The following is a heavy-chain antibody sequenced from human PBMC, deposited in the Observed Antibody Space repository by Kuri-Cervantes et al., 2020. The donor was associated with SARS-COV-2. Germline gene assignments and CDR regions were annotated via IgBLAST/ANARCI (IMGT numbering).Heavy chain of an antibody. J-gene: IGHJ6*02. CDR2: ISSSGSTI. Sequence: GESLKISCAASGFTFSSYEVNWVRQAPGKGLEWVSYISSSGSTIYYADSVKGRFTISRDNAKNSLYLQMNSLRAEDTAVYYCARDRYDFWSGLGYYYYGMDVWGQGTTVTVSS. CDR1: GFTFSSYE. V-gene: IGHV3-48*03. D-gene: IGHD3-3*01. CDR3: ARDRYDFWSGLGYYYYGMDV.